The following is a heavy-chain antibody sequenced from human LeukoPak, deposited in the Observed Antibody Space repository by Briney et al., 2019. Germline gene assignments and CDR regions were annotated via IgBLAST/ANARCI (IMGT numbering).Heavy chain of an antibody. D-gene: IGHD3-22*01. CDR3: ATDLPYYYDSSDSPTG. V-gene: IGHV1-24*01. Sequence: GASVKVSCKVSGYTLTELSMHWVRQAPGKGLEWMGGFDPEDGETIYAQKFQGRVTMTEDTSTDTAYMELSSLRSEDTAVYYCATDLPYYYDSSDSPTGWGQGTMVTVSS. J-gene: IGHJ3*01. CDR2: FDPEDGET. CDR1: GYTLTELS.